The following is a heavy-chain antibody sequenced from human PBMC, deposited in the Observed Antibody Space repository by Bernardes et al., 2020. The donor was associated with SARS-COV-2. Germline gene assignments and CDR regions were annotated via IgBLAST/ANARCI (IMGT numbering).Heavy chain of an antibody. CDR1: GFTFSNYA. V-gene: IGHV3-23*01. CDR2: ISGSGDTT. Sequence: GWSLRLSCAASGFTFSNYAMSWVRQAPGKGLEWVSAISGSGDTTYYADSVKGRFTISRDNSKNTLYLQMNSLRVEDTAVYYCAKDPKYSSGRAHFDYWGQGTLVTVSS. J-gene: IGHJ4*02. CDR3: AKDPKYSSGRAHFDY. D-gene: IGHD3-22*01.